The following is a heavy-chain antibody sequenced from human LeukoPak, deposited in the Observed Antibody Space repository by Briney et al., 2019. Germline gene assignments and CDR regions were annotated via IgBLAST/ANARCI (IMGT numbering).Heavy chain of an antibody. CDR2: ISYDGSNK. Sequence: PGRSLRLSCAASGFTFSSYAMHWVRQAPGKGLEWVAVISYDGSNKYYADSVKGRFTISRDNSKNTLYLQMNSLRAEDTAVYYCARMGAYYDILTGYSYYFDYWGQGTLVTVSS. CDR3: ARMGAYYDILTGYSYYFDY. V-gene: IGHV3-30-3*01. J-gene: IGHJ4*02. CDR1: GFTFSSYA. D-gene: IGHD3-9*01.